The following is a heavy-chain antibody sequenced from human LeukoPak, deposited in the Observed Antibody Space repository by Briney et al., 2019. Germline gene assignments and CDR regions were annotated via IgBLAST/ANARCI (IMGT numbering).Heavy chain of an antibody. CDR2: IRYDGSNK. CDR1: GFTFSSYG. Sequence: PGGSLRLSCAASGFTFSSYGMHWVRQAPGKGLEWVAFIRYDGSNKYYADSVKGRFTISRDNSKNTLYLQMNSLRAEDTAVYYCAKDLPDSPYYDFWSGYPPEYFQHWGQGTLVTVSS. V-gene: IGHV3-30*02. D-gene: IGHD3-3*01. CDR3: AKDLPDSPYYDFWSGYPPEYFQH. J-gene: IGHJ1*01.